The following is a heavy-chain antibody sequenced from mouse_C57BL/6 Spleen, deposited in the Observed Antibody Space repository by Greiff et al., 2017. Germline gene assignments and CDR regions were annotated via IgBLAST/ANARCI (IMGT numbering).Heavy chain of an antibody. D-gene: IGHD1-3*01. J-gene: IGHJ2*01. CDR1: GYTFTDYN. V-gene: IGHV1-22*01. CDR3: AELEGLDY. CDR2: ISPNNGGT. Sequence: EVQLQQSGPELVKPGASVKMSCKASGYTFTDYNMHWVKQSHGKSLEWVGYISPNNGGTSYNQKFKGKDTLTGNKSSSTAYMELRSLTSEDSAVYSCAELEGLDYWGQGTTLTVSS.